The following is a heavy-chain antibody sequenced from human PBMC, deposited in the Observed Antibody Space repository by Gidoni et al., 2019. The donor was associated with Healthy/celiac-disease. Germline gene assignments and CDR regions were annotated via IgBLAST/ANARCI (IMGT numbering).Heavy chain of an antibody. CDR3: ARDGSSWYGDAFDI. V-gene: IGHV3-7*03. CDR2: IKQDGSEK. D-gene: IGHD6-13*01. Sequence: EVQLVESGGGLVQPGGSLRLSCAASGFTFSSYWMSWVRQAPGKGLEWVSNIKQDGSEKYYVDSVKGRFTISIDNAKNSLYLQMNSLRAEDTAVYYCARDGSSWYGDAFDIWGQGTMVTVSS. CDR1: GFTFSSYW. J-gene: IGHJ3*02.